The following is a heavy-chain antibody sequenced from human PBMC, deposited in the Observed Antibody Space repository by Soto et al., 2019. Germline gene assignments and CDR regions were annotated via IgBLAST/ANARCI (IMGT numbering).Heavy chain of an antibody. J-gene: IGHJ4*02. V-gene: IGHV3-33*05. CDR2: ILYDGSKE. CDR1: GFIFSSYG. CDR3: VRDGGDFDY. D-gene: IGHD3-10*01. Sequence: QVQLVESGGGMVQPGRSLRLSCAASGFIFSSYGIHWVRQAPGKGLEWVAIILYDGSKEYYADSVKGRFTISRDDSKNMVYLQMNSLRGEDTAVYYCVRDGGDFDYWGQGTLVTVSS.